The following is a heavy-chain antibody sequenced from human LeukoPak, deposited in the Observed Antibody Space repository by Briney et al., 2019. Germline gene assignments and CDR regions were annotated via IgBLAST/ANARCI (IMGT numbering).Heavy chain of an antibody. J-gene: IGHJ6*02. Sequence: SETLSLTCTVSGGSISSYYWSWIRQPPGKGLEWIGYIYYSGSTNYNPSLKSRVTISVDTSKNQFSLKLSSVTAADTAVYYCARVEGSYYYDSSGYYPYYYYYYGMDVWSQGTTVTVSS. V-gene: IGHV4-59*01. CDR3: ARVEGSYYYDSSGYYPYYYYYYGMDV. CDR2: IYYSGST. D-gene: IGHD3-22*01. CDR1: GGSISSYY.